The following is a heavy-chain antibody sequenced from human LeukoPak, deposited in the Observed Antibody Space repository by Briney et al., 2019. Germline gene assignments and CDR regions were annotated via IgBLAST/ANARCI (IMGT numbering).Heavy chain of an antibody. V-gene: IGHV3-23*01. Sequence: PGGSLRLSCAASGFTFSTYAMTWVRQAPGKGLEWVSGISGSGSSTYYADSVKGRFTISRDNSKNTLYLQMNSLRAEDTAVYYCAKLDSSGWDYFDYWGQGTLVTVSS. CDR3: AKLDSSGWDYFDY. D-gene: IGHD6-19*01. CDR1: GFTFSTYA. CDR2: ISGSGSST. J-gene: IGHJ4*02.